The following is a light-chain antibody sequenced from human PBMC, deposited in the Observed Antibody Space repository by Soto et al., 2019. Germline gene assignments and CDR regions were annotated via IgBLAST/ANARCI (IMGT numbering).Light chain of an antibody. CDR1: QSVSSSY. J-gene: IGKJ1*01. CDR3: QQYNSYSPT. CDR2: GAS. V-gene: IGKV3-20*01. Sequence: EIVLTQSPCTLSLSPGERATLSCSASQSVSSSYLAWYQQKPGQAPRLLIYGASSRATGIPDRFSGSGSGTDFTLTISSLHPDDFATYYCQQYNSYSPTFGQGTKVDIK.